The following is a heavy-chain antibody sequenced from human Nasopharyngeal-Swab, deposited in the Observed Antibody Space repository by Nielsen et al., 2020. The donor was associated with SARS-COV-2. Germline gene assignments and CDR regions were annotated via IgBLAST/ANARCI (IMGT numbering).Heavy chain of an antibody. V-gene: IGHV1-2*04. CDR3: ARVLYNYYYYYYMDV. CDR2: INPNSGDT. J-gene: IGHJ6*03. Sequence: WVRQAPGQGLEWMGWINPNSGDTNYAQKFQGWVTMTRDTSISTAYMELSRLRSDDTAVYYCARVLYNYYYYYYMDVWGKGTTVTVSS. D-gene: IGHD2-8*01.